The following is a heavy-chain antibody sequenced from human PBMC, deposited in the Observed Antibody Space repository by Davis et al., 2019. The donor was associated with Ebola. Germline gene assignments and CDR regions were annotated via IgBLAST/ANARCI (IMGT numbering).Heavy chain of an antibody. V-gene: IGHV1-3*01. J-gene: IGHJ4*02. Sequence: ASVKVSCKASGYTFTTYAMHWVRQAPGQRLEWMGWINAGNGNTKYSQKFQGRVTTTEDTSTDTAYMELSSLRSEDTAVYYCATGVTYCTGGVCSLGFDYWGQGTLVTVSS. CDR3: ATGVTYCTGGVCSLGFDY. CDR1: GYTFTTYA. CDR2: INAGNGNT. D-gene: IGHD2-8*02.